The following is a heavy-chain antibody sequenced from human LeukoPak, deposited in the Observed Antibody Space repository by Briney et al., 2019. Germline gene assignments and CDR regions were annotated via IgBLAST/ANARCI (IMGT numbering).Heavy chain of an antibody. V-gene: IGHV1-69*06. D-gene: IGHD1-26*01. Sequence: GSSVKVSCKASGGTFSSYAISWVRQAPGQGLEWMGGIIPIFGTANYAQKFQGRVTITADKSTSTAYMELSSLRSEDTAVYYCARVWGELLRDNYYYYMDVWGKGTTVTISS. CDR3: ARVWGELLRDNYYYYMDV. CDR1: GGTFSSYA. J-gene: IGHJ6*03. CDR2: IIPIFGTA.